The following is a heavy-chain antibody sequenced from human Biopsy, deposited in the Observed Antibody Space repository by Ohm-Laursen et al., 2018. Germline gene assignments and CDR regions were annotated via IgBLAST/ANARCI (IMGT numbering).Heavy chain of an antibody. Sequence: GSSVKVSCKTSGYTFTAYGLSWVRQAPGQGLEWMGWISTYNDDTNIAQKFQGRVSMTTDTSTRTAYMELRSLRSGDTAIYFCARDPGYDFWSGSDPFDIWGQGTLVTVS. CDR3: ARDPGYDFWSGSDPFDI. J-gene: IGHJ3*02. V-gene: IGHV1-18*04. CDR2: ISTYNDDT. CDR1: GYTFTAYG. D-gene: IGHD3-3*01.